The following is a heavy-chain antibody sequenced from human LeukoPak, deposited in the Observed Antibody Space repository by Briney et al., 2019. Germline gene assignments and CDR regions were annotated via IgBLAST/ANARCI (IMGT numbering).Heavy chain of an antibody. J-gene: IGHJ5*02. CDR3: ARGYGDFNRGSWFDP. V-gene: IGHV4-39*07. Sequence: PSETLSLTCTVSGGSLSSSSYYWGWIRQPPGKGLEWIGSIYYSGSTYYNPSLKSRVTISVDTSKNQFSLKLSSVTAADTAVYYCARGYGDFNRGSWFDPWGQGTLVTVSS. CDR1: GGSLSSSSYY. D-gene: IGHD4-17*01. CDR2: IYYSGST.